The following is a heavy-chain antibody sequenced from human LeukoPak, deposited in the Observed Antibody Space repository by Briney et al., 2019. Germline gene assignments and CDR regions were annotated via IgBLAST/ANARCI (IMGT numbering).Heavy chain of an antibody. CDR2: ISPYNGGT. V-gene: IGHV1-18*01. CDR3: ARTKGMDV. J-gene: IGHJ6*02. CDR1: GYSFMNYG. Sequence: ASVKVSCKASGYSFMNYGISWVRQAPGQGLDYMGWISPYNGGTNYARIFQGRVTMTTDTSTSTAHMELRSLRSDDTAVYYCARTKGMDVWGQGTTVTVSS.